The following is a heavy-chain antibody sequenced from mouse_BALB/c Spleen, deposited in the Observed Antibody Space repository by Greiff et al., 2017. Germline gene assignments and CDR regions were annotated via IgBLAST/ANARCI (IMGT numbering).Heavy chain of an antibody. V-gene: IGHV5-17*02. J-gene: IGHJ4*01. CDR2: ISSGSSTI. CDR3: ARTEIYYGSSYEGYAMDY. D-gene: IGHD1-1*01. CDR1: GFTFSSFG. Sequence: DVHLVESGGGLVQPGGSRKLSCAASGFTFSSFGMHWVRQAPEKGLEWVAYISSGSSTIYYADTVKGRFTISRDNPKNTLFLQMTSLRSEDTAMYYCARTEIYYGSSYEGYAMDYWGQGTSVTVSS.